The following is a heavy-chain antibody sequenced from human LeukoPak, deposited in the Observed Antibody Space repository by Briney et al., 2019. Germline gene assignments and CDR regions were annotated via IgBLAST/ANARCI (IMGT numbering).Heavy chain of an antibody. Sequence: GGSLKLSCAASGFTFSGSAMHWVRQASGKGLEWVGRIRSKANSYATAYAASVKGRFTVSRDDSKNTAYLQMNSLKTEDTAVYYCTRGMIVVSDDAFDIWGQGTMVTVSS. CDR1: GFTFSGSA. J-gene: IGHJ3*02. V-gene: IGHV3-73*01. D-gene: IGHD3-22*01. CDR2: IRSKANSYAT. CDR3: TRGMIVVSDDAFDI.